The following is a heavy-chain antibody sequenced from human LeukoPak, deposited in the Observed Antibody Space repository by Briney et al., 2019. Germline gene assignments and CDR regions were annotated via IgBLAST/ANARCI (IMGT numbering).Heavy chain of an antibody. J-gene: IGHJ6*03. CDR2: ISYTGTYI. CDR3: ARGRSYYYYMDV. V-gene: IGHV3-21*01. Sequence: GGSLRLSCAASAFSLNAYNMNWVRQAPGKGLEWVSSISYTGTYIYYADSVKGRFTISRDNAKNSLYLQMNSLRAEDTAVYYCARGRSYYYYMDVWGKGTTVTVSS. CDR1: AFSLNAYN.